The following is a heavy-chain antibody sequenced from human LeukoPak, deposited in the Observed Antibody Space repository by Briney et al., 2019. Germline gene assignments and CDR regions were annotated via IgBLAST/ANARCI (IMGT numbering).Heavy chain of an antibody. CDR1: GASISSSF. Sequence: SETLSLTCTVSGASISSSFWSWIRQPAGKGLEWIGRIKTTGTTNYNPSLKSRLNMSIDSSRNQFSLKLNSVTAADTAVYYCARPIRNWGQGTLVIVSS. J-gene: IGHJ4*02. CDR2: IKTTGTT. V-gene: IGHV4-4*07. CDR3: ARPIRN.